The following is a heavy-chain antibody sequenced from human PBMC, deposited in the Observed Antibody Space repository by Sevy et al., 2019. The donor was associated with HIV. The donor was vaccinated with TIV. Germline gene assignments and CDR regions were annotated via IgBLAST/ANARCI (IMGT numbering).Heavy chain of an antibody. D-gene: IGHD1-26*01. CDR2: IYYNGHI. Sequence: SETLSLTCTVSGGSITSLYWNWIRQPPGKGLEWIANIYYNGHINYNPSLKSRVTLSLHTSKNQFSLGLSSVTAADTAMYYCAGENAWGRGYSWGQGTLVTVSS. CDR1: GGSITSLY. V-gene: IGHV4-59*11. CDR3: AGENAWGRGYS. J-gene: IGHJ4*02.